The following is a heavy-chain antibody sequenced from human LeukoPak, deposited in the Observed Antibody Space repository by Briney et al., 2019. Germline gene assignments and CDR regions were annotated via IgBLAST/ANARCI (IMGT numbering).Heavy chain of an antibody. V-gene: IGHV4-59*01. J-gene: IGHJ6*03. CDR2: IYNSGST. CDR1: GGPISTYY. D-gene: IGHD6-6*01. Sequence: SETLSLTCTVSGGPISTYYRSWIRQPPGKGLEWIGYIYNSGSTNYNPSLKSRVTISADTSKNQFSLKLSSVTAADTAVYYCASSGSSSDYYYYMDVWGKGTTVTVSS. CDR3: ASSGSSSDYYYYMDV.